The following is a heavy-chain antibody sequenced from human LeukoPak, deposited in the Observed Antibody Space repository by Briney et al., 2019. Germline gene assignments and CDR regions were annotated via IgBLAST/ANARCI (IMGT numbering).Heavy chain of an antibody. V-gene: IGHV4-34*01. CDR1: GGSIGSYY. CDR2: INHSGST. Sequence: SETLSLTCAVYGGSIGSYYWSWIRQPPGKGLEWIGEINHSGSTNYNPSLKSRVTMSLDTSRNQFSLKLATVTAADTAVYYCARKDGDYWGQGTLVTVSS. CDR3: ARKDGDY. J-gene: IGHJ4*02.